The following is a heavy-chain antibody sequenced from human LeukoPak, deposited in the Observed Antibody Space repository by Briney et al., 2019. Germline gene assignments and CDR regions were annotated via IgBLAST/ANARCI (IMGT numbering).Heavy chain of an antibody. CDR3: ARLRERRVRWFDP. CDR2: IYYSGST. J-gene: IGHJ5*02. Sequence: SETLSLTCTVSGGSISSYYWSWIRQPPGKGLEWIGYIYYSGSTNYNPSLKSRVTISVDTSKDQFSLKLSSVTAADTAVYYCARLRERRVRWFDPWGQGTLVTVSS. V-gene: IGHV4-59*01. D-gene: IGHD1-1*01. CDR1: GGSISSYY.